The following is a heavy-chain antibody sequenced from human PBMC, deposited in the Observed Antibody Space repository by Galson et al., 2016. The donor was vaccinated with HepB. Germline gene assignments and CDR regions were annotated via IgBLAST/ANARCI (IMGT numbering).Heavy chain of an antibody. D-gene: IGHD6-13*01. CDR1: GFTLRSYS. V-gene: IGHV3-48*04. Sequence: SLRLSCAASGFTLRSYSMNWVRQPPGKGLEWVSYISSRSTAIYYADSVKGRFTISRDNARNSLYLQMTSLRAEDTAVYYCAREGTGSSSFIYYYYGMDVWGQGTTVTVSS. CDR2: ISSRSTAI. J-gene: IGHJ6*02. CDR3: AREGTGSSSFIYYYYGMDV.